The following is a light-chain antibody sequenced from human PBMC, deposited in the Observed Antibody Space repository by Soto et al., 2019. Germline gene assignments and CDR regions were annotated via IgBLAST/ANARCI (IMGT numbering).Light chain of an antibody. CDR1: RSDVGSYL. CDR2: EDN. Sequence: QSALTQPASVSGSLGQSIIISCTGTRSDVGSYLVSWYQQHPGKAPKLMIYEDNKRPSGVSNRFSGSKSGNTAFLTISGLQAEDEADYHCGSYAGSSTLIFGGGTKLTVL. V-gene: IGLV2-23*01. J-gene: IGLJ2*01. CDR3: GSYAGSSTLI.